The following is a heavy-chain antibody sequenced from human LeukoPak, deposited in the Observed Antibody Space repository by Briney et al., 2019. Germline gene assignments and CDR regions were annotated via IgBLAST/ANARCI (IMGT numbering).Heavy chain of an antibody. J-gene: IGHJ4*02. D-gene: IGHD4-23*01. V-gene: IGHV3-30*04. Sequence: GGSLRLSCAASGFTFSSYAMHWVRQVPGKGLEWVAVISYDGSNKYYADSVKGRFTISRDNSKNTLYLQMNSLRAEDTAVYYCARATPSPDYWGQGTLVTVSS. CDR1: GFTFSSYA. CDR2: ISYDGSNK. CDR3: ARATPSPDY.